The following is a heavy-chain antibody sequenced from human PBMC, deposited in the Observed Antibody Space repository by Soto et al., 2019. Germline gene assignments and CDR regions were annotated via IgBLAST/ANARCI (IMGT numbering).Heavy chain of an antibody. CDR1: GGTFSSSA. CDR3: ATTYCSGGNSYNCYYGMDV. Sequence: SVKVSCKASGGTFSSSAICWVRQAPGQGLEWMGGIIPIFGPANYAQKFQGRVTLTADESMSTAYMELSSLRSEDTAVYYCATTYCSGGNSYNCYYGMDVWGPGTTVTVSS. V-gene: IGHV1-69*13. CDR2: IIPIFGPA. D-gene: IGHD2-15*01. J-gene: IGHJ6*02.